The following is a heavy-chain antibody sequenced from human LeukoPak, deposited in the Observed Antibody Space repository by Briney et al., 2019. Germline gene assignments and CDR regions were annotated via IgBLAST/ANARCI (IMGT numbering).Heavy chain of an antibody. J-gene: IGHJ4*02. CDR1: GFSFSSYA. CDR2: IRSSADST. CDR3: AKDRLPETYYGSGGHDY. D-gene: IGHD3-10*01. V-gene: IGHV3-23*01. Sequence: GGSLRLSCAASGFSFSSYAMNWVRQAPGKGLEWVSCIRSSADSTYYADSVKGRFTISRDNSKNTLFLQINSLRAEDTAVYYCAKDRLPETYYGSGGHDYWGQGTLVTVSS.